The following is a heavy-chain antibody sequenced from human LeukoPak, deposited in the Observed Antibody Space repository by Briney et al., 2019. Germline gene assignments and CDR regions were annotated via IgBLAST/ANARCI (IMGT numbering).Heavy chain of an antibody. V-gene: IGHV3-21*01. CDR1: GFTFNAFN. J-gene: IGHJ4*02. Sequence: SGGSLRLSCAASGFTFNAFNMNWVRQAPGKGLEWVSSITSGGDYIYYADSVKGRFTTSRDNAKNSLSLQLNSLRVEDTAVYYCARGHYDVLAASYKWSPDYWGQGTLVTVSS. D-gene: IGHD3-9*01. CDR2: ITSGGDYI. CDR3: ARGHYDVLAASYKWSPDY.